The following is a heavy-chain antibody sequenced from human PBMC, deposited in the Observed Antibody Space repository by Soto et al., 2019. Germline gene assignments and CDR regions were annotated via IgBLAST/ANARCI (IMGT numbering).Heavy chain of an antibody. CDR1: GGSISSSSYY. D-gene: IGHD6-13*01. CDR2: IYYSGST. Sequence: PSETLSLTCTVSGGSISSSSYYWGWIRQPPGKGLEWIGSIYYSGSTYYNPSLKSRVTISVDTSKNQFSLKLSSVTAADTAVYYCARTLYSSSWTHLQRVFDYWGQGTLVTVSS. CDR3: ARTLYSSSWTHLQRVFDY. V-gene: IGHV4-39*01. J-gene: IGHJ4*02.